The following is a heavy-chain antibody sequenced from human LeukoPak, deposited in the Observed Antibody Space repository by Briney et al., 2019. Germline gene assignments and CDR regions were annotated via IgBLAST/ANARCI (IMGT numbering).Heavy chain of an antibody. V-gene: IGHV4-59*12. J-gene: IGHJ4*02. CDR3: ARGRLGDSGYYDFWSGYLDY. Sequence: PSETLSLTCTVSGGSMSSYYWSWIRQPPGKGLEWIGYIYYSGTTNYNPSLKSRVTISVDTSKNQFSLKLSSVTAADTAVYYCARGRLGDSGYYDFWSGYLDYWGQGTLATVSS. CDR1: GGSMSSYY. D-gene: IGHD3-3*01. CDR2: IYYSGTT.